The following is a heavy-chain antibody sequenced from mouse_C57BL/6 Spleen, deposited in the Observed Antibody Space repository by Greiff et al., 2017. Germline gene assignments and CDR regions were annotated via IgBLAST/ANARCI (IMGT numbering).Heavy chain of an antibody. J-gene: IGHJ4*01. V-gene: IGHV14-2*01. CDR2: IDPEDGET. D-gene: IGHD2-3*01. CDR3: ARSPLDGYYVLYAMDY. CDR1: GFNIKDYY. Sequence: EVQLQQSGAELVKPGASVKLSCTASGFNIKDYYMHWVKQRTEQGLEWIGRIDPEDGETKYAPKFQGKATITADTSSNTAYLQRSSLTSEDTAVYYCARSPLDGYYVLYAMDYWGQGTSVTVSS.